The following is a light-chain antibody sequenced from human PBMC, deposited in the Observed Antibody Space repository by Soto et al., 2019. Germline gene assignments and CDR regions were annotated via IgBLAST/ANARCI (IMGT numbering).Light chain of an antibody. J-gene: IGKJ1*01. CDR1: QSVSSIY. CDR2: GAS. V-gene: IGKV3-20*01. CDR3: QQYGSSPQA. Sequence: EIVLTQSPGTQSLSPGERVTLSCRASQSVSSIYLAWYQQKPGQAPRLLIYGASTRATGIPDRFSGSGSGTDFTLTISRLEPEDFAVYYCQQYGSSPQAFGQGTKVDIK.